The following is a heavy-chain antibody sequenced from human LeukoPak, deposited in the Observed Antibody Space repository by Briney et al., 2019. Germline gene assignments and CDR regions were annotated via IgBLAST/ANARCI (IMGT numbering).Heavy chain of an antibody. Sequence: GCLRLSWAASGFTFTRYWMSWVRQAPGKGLEWVANIKQEGREKYYVDFVKGRFTISRDKDMNSLNLQMNGLKAEDTAVDYCASAPRVYGSGITGWGQGTLVTVSS. V-gene: IGHV3-7*01. D-gene: IGHD3-10*01. CDR1: GFTFTRYW. CDR3: ASAPRVYGSGITG. CDR2: IKQEGREK. J-gene: IGHJ4*02.